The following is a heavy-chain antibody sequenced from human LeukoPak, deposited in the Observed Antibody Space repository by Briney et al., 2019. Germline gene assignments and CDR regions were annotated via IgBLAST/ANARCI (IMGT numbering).Heavy chain of an antibody. CDR3: ARDRMVRSLYYYDSSGSEYYFDY. V-gene: IGHV1-46*01. CDR2: IYPSGGST. J-gene: IGHJ4*02. Sequence: ASVKVSCKASGYTFTSYYMHWVRQAPGQGLEWMGIIYPSGGSTSYAQKFQGRVTMTRDTSTSTVYMELSSLRSDDTAVYYCARDRMVRSLYYYDSSGSEYYFDYWGQGTLVTVSS. CDR1: GYTFTSYY. D-gene: IGHD3-22*01.